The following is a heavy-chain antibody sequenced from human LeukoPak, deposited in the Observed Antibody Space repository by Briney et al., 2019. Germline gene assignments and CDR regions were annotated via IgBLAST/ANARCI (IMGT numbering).Heavy chain of an antibody. D-gene: IGHD3-10*01. CDR1: GGSFSGYY. J-gene: IGHJ4*02. Sequence: KPSETLSLTCAVYGGSFSGYYWCCIRQPPGKGLEWIGEINHSGSTNYNPSLKSRVTISVDTSKNQFSLKLSSVTAADTAVYYCARSQVRETPSDYWGQGTLVTVSS. V-gene: IGHV4-34*01. CDR2: INHSGST. CDR3: ARSQVRETPSDY.